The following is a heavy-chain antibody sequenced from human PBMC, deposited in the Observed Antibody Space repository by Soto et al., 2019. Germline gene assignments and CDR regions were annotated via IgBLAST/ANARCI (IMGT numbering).Heavy chain of an antibody. V-gene: IGHV3-23*01. D-gene: IGHD2-2*01. CDR1: GFSFRSYA. J-gene: IGHJ6*02. CDR3: ARYIPGVRYYGMDV. Sequence: EVQLLESGGGLVQPGGSLRLSCAASGFSFRSYAMKWVRQAPGKGLEWASLIGESGTPTYYADSVKGRFTISRDNSGNTLFLEMYTLRAEDTAVYYCARYIPGVRYYGMDVWGQGTTVTVSS. CDR2: IGESGTPT.